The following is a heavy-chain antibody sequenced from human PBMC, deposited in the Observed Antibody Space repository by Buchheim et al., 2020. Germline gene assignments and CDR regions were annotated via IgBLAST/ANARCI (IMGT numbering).Heavy chain of an antibody. Sequence: QVQLVQSGAEVKKPGASVKVSCKASGYTFTGYYMHWVRQAPGQGLEWMGWINPNSGGTNYAQKFQGWVTMTRDTAISTAYMELSRLRSDDTAVYYCAREEIAVAGTSYYGMDVWGQGTT. CDR3: AREEIAVAGTSYYGMDV. V-gene: IGHV1-2*04. CDR2: INPNSGGT. CDR1: GYTFTGYY. J-gene: IGHJ6*02. D-gene: IGHD6-19*01.